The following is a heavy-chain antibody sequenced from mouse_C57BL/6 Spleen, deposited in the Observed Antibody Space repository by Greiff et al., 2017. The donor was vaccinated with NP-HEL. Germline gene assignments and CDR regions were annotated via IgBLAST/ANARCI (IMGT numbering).Heavy chain of an antibody. J-gene: IGHJ1*03. V-gene: IGHV1-55*01. Sequence: VQLQQSGAELVKPGASVKMSCKASGYTFTSYWITWVKQRPGQGLEWIGDIYPGSGSTTYNEKFKSKATLTVDTSSSTAYMQLSSLTSEDSAVYYCASMREFIEEDWYFDVWGTGTTVTVSS. D-gene: IGHD1-1*01. CDR3: ASMREFIEEDWYFDV. CDR1: GYTFTSYW. CDR2: IYPGSGST.